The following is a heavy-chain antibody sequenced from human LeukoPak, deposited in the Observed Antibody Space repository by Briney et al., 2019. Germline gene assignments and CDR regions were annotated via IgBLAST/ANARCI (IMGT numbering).Heavy chain of an antibody. CDR3: ARVGSSSWSNGYDY. CDR2: IIPIFGTA. J-gene: IGHJ4*02. D-gene: IGHD6-13*01. V-gene: IGHV1-69*05. Sequence: VASVKVSCKASGGTFSSYAISWVRQAPGQGLEWMGGIIPIFGTANYAQKFQGRVTITTDESTSTAYTELSSLRSEDTAVYYCARVGSSSWSNGYDYWGQGTLVTVSS. CDR1: GGTFSSYA.